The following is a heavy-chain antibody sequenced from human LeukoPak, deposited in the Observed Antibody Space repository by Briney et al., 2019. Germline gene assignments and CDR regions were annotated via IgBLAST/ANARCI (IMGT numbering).Heavy chain of an antibody. Sequence: SETLSLTCAVYGGSFSGYYWSWIRQPPGKGLEWIGEINHSGSTNYNPSLKSRVTISVDTSKNQFSLKLSSATAADTAVYYCARDPAAAGDNWFDPWGQGTLVTVSS. D-gene: IGHD6-13*01. J-gene: IGHJ5*02. CDR1: GGSFSGYY. V-gene: IGHV4-34*01. CDR2: INHSGST. CDR3: ARDPAAAGDNWFDP.